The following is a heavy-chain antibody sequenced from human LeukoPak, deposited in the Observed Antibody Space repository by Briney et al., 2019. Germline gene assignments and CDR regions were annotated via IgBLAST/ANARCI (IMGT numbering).Heavy chain of an antibody. CDR2: INPNSGGT. D-gene: IGHD3-22*01. CDR1: GYTFTGYY. V-gene: IGHV1-2*02. Sequence: GASVKVSCKASGYTFTGYYMHWVRQAPGQGLEWMGWINPNSGGTNYAQKFQGRVTMTRDTSISTAYKELSRLRSDDTAVYYCAKPGGDYYDSSGPFDYWGQGTLVTVSS. CDR3: AKPGGDYYDSSGPFDY. J-gene: IGHJ4*02.